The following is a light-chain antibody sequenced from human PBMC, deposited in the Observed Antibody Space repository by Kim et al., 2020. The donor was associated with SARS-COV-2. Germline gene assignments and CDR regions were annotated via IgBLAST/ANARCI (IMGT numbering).Light chain of an antibody. V-gene: IGKV3-20*01. CDR2: GAS. CDR3: QQYGSSPLT. CDR1: QSVYSSY. J-gene: IGKJ4*01. Sequence: PGERPTLYCRARQSVYSSYLAWYQQRPGQPPKLLIYGASSRAAGIPDRFSGSESGTDFTLTISRLEPEDFAVYYCQQYGSSPLTFGGGTKVDIK.